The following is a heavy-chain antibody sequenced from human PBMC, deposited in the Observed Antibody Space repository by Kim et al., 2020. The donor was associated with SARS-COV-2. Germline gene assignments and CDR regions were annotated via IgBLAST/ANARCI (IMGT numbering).Heavy chain of an antibody. CDR3: ARAPGGTDAF. V-gene: IGHV4-61*01. J-gene: IGHJ3*01. CDR1: GGSVSGGSYY. D-gene: IGHD3-16*01. CDR2: IYHRGGS. Sequence: SETLSLTCSVSGGSVSGGSYYWNWIRQSPGKELEWIGYIYHRGGSDYNPSLKSRVTISLDTSTKQFSLNLSSVTAADTALYFCARAPGGTDAF.